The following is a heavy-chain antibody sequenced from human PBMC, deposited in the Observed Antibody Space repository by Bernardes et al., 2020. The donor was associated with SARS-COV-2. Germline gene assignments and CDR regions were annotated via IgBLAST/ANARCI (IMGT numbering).Heavy chain of an antibody. CDR2: ISTSNGYT. J-gene: IGHJ4*02. D-gene: IGHD6-19*01. CDR3: ARDLEWLVLDY. Sequence: ASVKVSCKASGYTFTNYGISWVRQAPGQGLEWMGWISTSNGYTIYAQNLQDRVSMTTDTSTSIAYMELRSLRSDDTAVYYCARDLEWLVLDYWGQGTLVTVSS. V-gene: IGHV1-18*01. CDR1: GYTFTNYG.